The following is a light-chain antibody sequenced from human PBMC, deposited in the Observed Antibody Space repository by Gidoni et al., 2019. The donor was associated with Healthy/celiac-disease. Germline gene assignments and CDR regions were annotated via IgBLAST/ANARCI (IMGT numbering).Light chain of an antibody. J-gene: IGKJ1*01. CDR1: QGISSY. Sequence: AIRMTQPPSSFSASTGDRVTITCRASQGISSYLAWYQQKPGKAPKLLIYAASTLQSGVPSRFSGSGSGTDFTLTISCLQSEDFATYYCQQYYSYPLTFXQXTKVEIK. V-gene: IGKV1-8*01. CDR2: AAS. CDR3: QQYYSYPLT.